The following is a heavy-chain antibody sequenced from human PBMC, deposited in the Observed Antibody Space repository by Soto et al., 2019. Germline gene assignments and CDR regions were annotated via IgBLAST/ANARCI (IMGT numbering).Heavy chain of an antibody. CDR2: ISDSGSNT. Sequence: PGGSLRLSCAAFGFKISSSSMNWVRQAPGRGLEWVAYISDSGSNTLYADSVKGRFTVSRDTTKNSLYLQMNSLRAEDTAVYYCARDYSGTSMGLAYWGQGTLVTVSS. J-gene: IGHJ4*02. D-gene: IGHD3-10*01. CDR1: GFKISSSS. CDR3: ARDYSGTSMGLAY. V-gene: IGHV3-48*01.